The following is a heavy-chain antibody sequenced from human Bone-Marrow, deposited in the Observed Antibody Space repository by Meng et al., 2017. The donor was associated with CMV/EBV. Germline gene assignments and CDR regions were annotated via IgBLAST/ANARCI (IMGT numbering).Heavy chain of an antibody. CDR2: IYYSGST. J-gene: IGHJ6*02. V-gene: IGHV4-59*01. Sequence: SETLSLTCTVSGGSISSYYWSWIRQPPGKGLEWIGYIYYSGSTNYYPSLKSRVTISVDTSKNQFSLKLSSVTAADTAVYYCARAGSAMVRGGKGAIFYYYGMDVWGQGTTVTVSS. CDR3: ARAGSAMVRGGKGAIFYYYGMDV. CDR1: GGSISSYY. D-gene: IGHD3-10*01.